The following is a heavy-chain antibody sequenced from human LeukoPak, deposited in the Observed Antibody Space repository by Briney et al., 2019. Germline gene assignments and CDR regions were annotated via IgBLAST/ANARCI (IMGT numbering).Heavy chain of an antibody. CDR2: INPNSGGT. CDR1: GYTFTGYY. Sequence: ASVKVSCKASGYTFTGYYMHWVRQAPGQGLEWMGWINPNSGGTNYAQKFQGRVTMTRDTSISTAYMELSRLRSDDTAAYYCARDVGRIAARVRNWFDPWGQGTLVTVSS. CDR3: ARDVGRIAARVRNWFDP. D-gene: IGHD6-6*01. J-gene: IGHJ5*02. V-gene: IGHV1-2*02.